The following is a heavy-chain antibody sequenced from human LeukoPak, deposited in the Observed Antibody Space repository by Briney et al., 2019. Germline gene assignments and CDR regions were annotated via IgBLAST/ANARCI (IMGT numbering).Heavy chain of an antibody. J-gene: IGHJ6*02. CDR1: GFTFSNAW. CDR3: AGLVDTAMDTGLYGMDV. D-gene: IGHD5-18*01. Sequence: GGSLRLSCAASGFTFSNAWMSWVRQAPGKGLEWVGRIKSKTDGGTTDYAAPVKGRFTISRDDSKNTLYLQMNSLRAEDTAVYYCAGLVDTAMDTGLYGMDVWGQGTTVTVSS. CDR2: IKSKTDGGTT. V-gene: IGHV3-15*01.